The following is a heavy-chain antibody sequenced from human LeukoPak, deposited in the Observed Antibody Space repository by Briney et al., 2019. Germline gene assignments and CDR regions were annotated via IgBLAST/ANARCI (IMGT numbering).Heavy chain of an antibody. CDR1: GFTFTSYG. J-gene: IGHJ4*02. D-gene: IGHD4-11*01. Sequence: GGSLRLSCAAAGFTFTSYGMNWVRQARGKGLVWVSSISSSSSDIKYADSVKGRFTISRDNAKNSLYLQMSSLRAEDTAIYYCARWGHSDYSSFPTKFDYWGQGTLVTVSS. CDR3: ARWGHSDYSSFPTKFDY. V-gene: IGHV3-21*01. CDR2: ISSSSSDI.